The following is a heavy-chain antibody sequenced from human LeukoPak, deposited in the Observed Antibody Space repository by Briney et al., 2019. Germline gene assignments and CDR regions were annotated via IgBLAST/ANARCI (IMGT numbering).Heavy chain of an antibody. Sequence: ASVKVSCKASGGTFISYDISWVRQAPGQGLEGMGGIIPIFGTANYAQKFQGRVTITTDESTSTAYMELSSLRSEDTAVYYCARGDITIFGVVSHDAFDIWGQGTMVTVSS. J-gene: IGHJ3*02. CDR3: ARGDITIFGVVSHDAFDI. D-gene: IGHD3-3*01. CDR2: IIPIFGTA. V-gene: IGHV1-69*05. CDR1: GGTFISYD.